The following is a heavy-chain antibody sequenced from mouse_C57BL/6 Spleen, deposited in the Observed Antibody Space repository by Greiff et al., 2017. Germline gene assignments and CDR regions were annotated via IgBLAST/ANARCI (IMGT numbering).Heavy chain of an antibody. D-gene: IGHD1-1*01. Sequence: QVQLQQPGAELVKPGASVKLSCKASGYTFTSYWMHWVKQRPGQGLEWIGMIHPNSGSTNYNEKFKSKATLTVDKSSSTAYMQLSSLTSEDSAVYYCARIYYYGSSYGDFYFDYWGQGTTLTVSS. J-gene: IGHJ2*01. CDR2: IHPNSGST. CDR3: ARIYYYGSSYGDFYFDY. CDR1: GYTFTSYW. V-gene: IGHV1-64*01.